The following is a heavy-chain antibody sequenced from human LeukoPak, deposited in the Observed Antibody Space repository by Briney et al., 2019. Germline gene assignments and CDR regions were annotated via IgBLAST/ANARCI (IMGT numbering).Heavy chain of an antibody. CDR3: ARVGYSYGRTYFDY. CDR1: GGSISSYY. Sequence: SETLSLTCTVSGGSISSYYWSWIRQPPGKGLEWIGYIYYSGSTNYNPSLKSRVTISVDTSKNQFSLKLSSVTAADTAVYYCARVGYSYGRTYFDYWGQGTLVTVSS. CDR2: IYYSGST. D-gene: IGHD5-18*01. J-gene: IGHJ4*02. V-gene: IGHV4-59*01.